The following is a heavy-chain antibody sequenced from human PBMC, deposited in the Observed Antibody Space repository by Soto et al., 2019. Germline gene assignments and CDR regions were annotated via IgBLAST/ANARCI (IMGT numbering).Heavy chain of an antibody. CDR1: GFTFSSYA. CDR3: ASITMIVVAGSYYFDY. J-gene: IGHJ4*02. CDR2: ISGSGGST. V-gene: IGHV3-23*01. Sequence: GGSLRLSCAASGFTFSSYAMSWVRQAPGKGLEWVSAISGSGGSTYYADSVKGRFTISRDNSKNTLYLQMNSLRAEDTAVYYCASITMIVVAGSYYFDYWGQGTLVTVSS. D-gene: IGHD3-22*01.